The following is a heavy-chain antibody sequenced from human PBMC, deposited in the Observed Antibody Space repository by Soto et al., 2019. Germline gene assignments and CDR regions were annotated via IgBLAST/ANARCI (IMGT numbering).Heavy chain of an antibody. CDR3: ARDGSGSYLPTPLNYYYYGMDV. D-gene: IGHD3-10*01. J-gene: IGHJ6*02. CDR2: ISSSSSYI. CDR1: GFTFSSYS. V-gene: IGHV3-21*01. Sequence: PGGSLRLSCAASGFTFSSYSMNWVRQAPGKGLEWVSSISSSSSYIYYADSVKGRFTISRDNAKNSLYLQMNSLRAEDTAVYYCARDGSGSYLPTPLNYYYYGMDVWGQGTTVTVSS.